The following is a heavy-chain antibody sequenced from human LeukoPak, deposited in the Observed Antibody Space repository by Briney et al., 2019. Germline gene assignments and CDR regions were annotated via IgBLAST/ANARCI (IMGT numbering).Heavy chain of an antibody. CDR3: ARANLWFGELGWIDP. V-gene: IGHV7-4-1*02. CDR2: INTNTGNP. Sequence: ASVKVSCKASGYTFTTYAMNWVRQAPGQGLEWTGWINTNTGNPTYAQGFTGRFVFSLDTSVSTAYLQISSLKADDTAVYYCARANLWFGELGWIDPWGQGTQVTVSS. J-gene: IGHJ5*02. D-gene: IGHD3-10*01. CDR1: GYTFTTYA.